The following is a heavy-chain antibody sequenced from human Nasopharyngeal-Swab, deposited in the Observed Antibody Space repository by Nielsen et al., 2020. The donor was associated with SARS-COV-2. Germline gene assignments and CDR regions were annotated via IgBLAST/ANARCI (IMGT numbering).Heavy chain of an antibody. D-gene: IGHD6-6*01. CDR3: ARGGEQLVPGLNYYYGMDV. CDR1: GYNFTTYD. Sequence: ASVKVSCKASGYNFTTYDFNWVRQATGQGLEWMGWMNPNSGNTGYAQKFQGRVTMTRNTSIRTAYMELSSLRSEDTAVYYCARGGEQLVPGLNYYYGMDVWGQGTTVTVSS. V-gene: IGHV1-8*01. CDR2: MNPNSGNT. J-gene: IGHJ6*02.